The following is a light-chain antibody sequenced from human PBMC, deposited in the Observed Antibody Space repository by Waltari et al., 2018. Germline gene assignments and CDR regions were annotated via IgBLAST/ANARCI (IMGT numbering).Light chain of an antibody. J-gene: IGLJ1*01. Sequence: QSALTQPASVFGSPGQSITIPCSGSSSDIGSYDLVSWYQQHPGKAPKLMTYDVSKRPSGVSDRFSGSKSGNTASLTISGLQAEDEADYYCASYIGRNIRVFGTGTMVTVL. CDR3: ASYIGRNIRV. CDR1: SSDIGSYDL. CDR2: DVS. V-gene: IGLV2-14*01.